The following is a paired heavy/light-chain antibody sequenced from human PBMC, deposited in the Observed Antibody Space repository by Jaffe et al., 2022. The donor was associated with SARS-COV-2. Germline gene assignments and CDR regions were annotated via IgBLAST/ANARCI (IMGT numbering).Heavy chain of an antibody. V-gene: IGHV4-34*01. D-gene: IGHD2-15*01. CDR2: INYSGGT. Sequence: QVQLQQWGAGLLEPSETLSLTCAVYGGAFSGYYWSWIRQPPGKGLEWIGEINYSGGTNYNPSVKSRVSISVDTAKKQFSLKLTSVTAADTAVYYCARFPSPYCSGMNCYRYFQNWGQGALVTVSS. CDR1: GGAFSGYY. CDR3: ARFPSPYCSGMNCYRYFQN. J-gene: IGHJ1*01.
Light chain of an antibody. J-gene: IGKJ4*01. CDR3: QQYYSTPLT. CDR2: WAS. V-gene: IGKV4-1*01. CDR1: QTVLYSSNNRNY. Sequence: DIVMTQSPDSLAVSLGERATINCKSSQTVLYSSNNRNYLAWYRQTPGQPPKLLIYWASTRESGVPDRFSGSGSGTDFSLTISSLQAEDVGVYYCQQYYSTPLTFGGGTKVEI.